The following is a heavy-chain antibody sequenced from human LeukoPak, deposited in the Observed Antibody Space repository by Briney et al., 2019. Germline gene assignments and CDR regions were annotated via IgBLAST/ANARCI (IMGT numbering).Heavy chain of an antibody. CDR3: ARYYYDSSGSSAGYFDY. Sequence: SGPALVKPTQTLTLTCTFSGSSLSTSGMRVSWIRQPPGKALEWLARIDWGDDKFYSTSLKTRLTISKDTSKNQVVLTMTNMDPVDTATYYCARYYYDSSGSSAGYFDYWGQGTLVTVSS. D-gene: IGHD3-22*01. V-gene: IGHV2-70*04. CDR2: IDWGDDK. J-gene: IGHJ4*02. CDR1: GSSLSTSGMR.